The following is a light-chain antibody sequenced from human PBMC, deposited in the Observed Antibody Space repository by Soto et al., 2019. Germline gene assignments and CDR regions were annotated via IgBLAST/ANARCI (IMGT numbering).Light chain of an antibody. V-gene: IGKV1-5*01. CDR1: QSISSW. Sequence: DIQMTQSPSTLSASVGDRVTITCRASQSISSWLAWYQQKPGKAPKLLIYDASSLESGVPSRFSGSGSGTEFTLTIKSLQPDDFAPYYCQQYNRYSTLGQGTKGEI. J-gene: IGKJ1*01. CDR3: QQYNRYST. CDR2: DAS.